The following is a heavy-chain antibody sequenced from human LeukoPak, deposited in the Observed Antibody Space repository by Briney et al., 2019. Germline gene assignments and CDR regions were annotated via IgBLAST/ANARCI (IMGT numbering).Heavy chain of an antibody. D-gene: IGHD3-22*01. CDR1: GFSFSGSD. Sequence: GGSLRLSCAASGFSFSGSDIDWVRQACGKGLEWAGHIRSKANNYATESSASVKGRFTISRDESKNTAYLQMNSLKTEDTAVYYCMAAVDLGSGYWEVYWGQGTLVTVSS. V-gene: IGHV3-73*01. CDR3: MAAVDLGSGYWEVY. CDR2: IRSKANNYAT. J-gene: IGHJ4*02.